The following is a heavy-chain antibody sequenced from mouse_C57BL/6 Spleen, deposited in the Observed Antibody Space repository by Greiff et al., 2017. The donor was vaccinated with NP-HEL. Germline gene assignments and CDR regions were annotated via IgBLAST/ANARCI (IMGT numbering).Heavy chain of an antibody. CDR3: ARSGSSSAWFAY. V-gene: IGHV1-9*01. D-gene: IGHD1-1*01. J-gene: IGHJ3*01. Sequence: QVQLQQSGAELMKPGASVKLSCKATGYTFTGYWIEWVKQRPGHGLEWIGEILPGSGSTNYNEKFKGKATFTADTSSTTAYMQLSSLTTEDSAIYYGARSGSSSAWFAYWGQGTLVTVSA. CDR1: GYTFTGYW. CDR2: ILPGSGST.